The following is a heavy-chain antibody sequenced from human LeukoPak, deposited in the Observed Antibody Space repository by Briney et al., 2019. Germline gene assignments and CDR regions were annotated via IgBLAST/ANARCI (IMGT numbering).Heavy chain of an antibody. D-gene: IGHD1-26*01. J-gene: IGHJ4*02. CDR3: ATRSSLGNSGSYWAY. CDR1: GYTFTSYA. V-gene: IGHV1-3*01. Sequence: GASVKVSCKASGYTFTSYAMHWVRQAPGQRLEWMGWINAGNGNTKYSQKFQGRVTITRDTSTSTAYMELSSLRSEDTAVYYCATRSSLGNSGSYWAYWGQGTLVTVSS. CDR2: INAGNGNT.